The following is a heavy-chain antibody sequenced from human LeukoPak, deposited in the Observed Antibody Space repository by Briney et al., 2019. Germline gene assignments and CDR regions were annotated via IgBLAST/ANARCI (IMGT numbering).Heavy chain of an antibody. CDR2: IYYSGRT. J-gene: IGHJ5*02. CDR1: GGSISSYY. D-gene: IGHD4-17*01. CDR3: ARDIWDYGDYGFDP. Sequence: ETLSLTCTVSGGSISSYYWSWIRQPPGKGLEWIGYIYYSGRTNYNPSLKSRVTISVDTSKNQFSLKLSSVTAADTAVYYCARDIWDYGDYGFDPWGQGTLVTVSS. V-gene: IGHV4-59*01.